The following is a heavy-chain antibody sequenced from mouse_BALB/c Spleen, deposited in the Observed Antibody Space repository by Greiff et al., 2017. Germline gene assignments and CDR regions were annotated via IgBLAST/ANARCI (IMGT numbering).Heavy chain of an antibody. J-gene: IGHJ2*01. Sequence: EVKLEESGGGLVQPGGSMKLSCVASGFTFSNYWMNWVRQSPEKGLEWVAEIRLKSNNYATHYAESVKGRFTISRDDSKSSVYLQMNNLRAEDTGIYYCTTSLLRLRTWDYWGQGTTRTVSS. CDR1: GFTFSNYW. D-gene: IGHD1-2*01. CDR2: IRLKSNNYAT. CDR3: TTSLLRLRTWDY. V-gene: IGHV6-6*02.